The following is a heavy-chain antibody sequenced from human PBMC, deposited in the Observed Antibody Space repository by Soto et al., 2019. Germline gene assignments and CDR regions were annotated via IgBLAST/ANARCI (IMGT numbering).Heavy chain of an antibody. CDR1: GGSISSGDYY. J-gene: IGHJ6*02. CDR2: IYYSGST. Sequence: PSETLSLTCTVSGGSISSGDYYWSWIRQPPGKGLEWIGYIYYSGSTYYNPSLKSRVTISVDTSKNQFSLKLSSVTAADTAVYYCARDRYSSSWSPDAYYYGMDVSGQGTTVTVSS. D-gene: IGHD6-13*01. V-gene: IGHV4-30-4*01. CDR3: ARDRYSSSWSPDAYYYGMDV.